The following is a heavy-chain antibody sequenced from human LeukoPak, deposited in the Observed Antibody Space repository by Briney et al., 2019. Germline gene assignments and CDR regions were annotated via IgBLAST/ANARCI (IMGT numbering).Heavy chain of an antibody. CDR3: ARGQTTMTN. CDR1: GFTFSSYW. Sequence: GGSLRLSCAASGFTFSSYWMSWVRQAPGKGLEWVANIEQDGSEKSYVDSVKGRFTISRDNTKNSLYLQMNSLRAEDTAVYYCARGQTTMTNWGQGTLVTVSS. V-gene: IGHV3-7*03. CDR2: IEQDGSEK. D-gene: IGHD4-17*01. J-gene: IGHJ4*02.